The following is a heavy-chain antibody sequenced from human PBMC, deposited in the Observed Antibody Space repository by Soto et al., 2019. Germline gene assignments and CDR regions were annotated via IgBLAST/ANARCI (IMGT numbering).Heavy chain of an antibody. J-gene: IGHJ6*02. Sequence: ASVKVSCKASGYSFTSYAFSWVRQAPGQGLEWMGWINGYNGNTNYAEQLQGRVTMTKDTSTTTAYMELSSLRPDDTAVYYCARASSGSFRNYFSMDVWGQGTTVTVSS. V-gene: IGHV1-18*04. CDR3: ARASSGSFRNYFSMDV. CDR2: INGYNGNT. CDR1: GYSFTSYA. D-gene: IGHD6-25*01.